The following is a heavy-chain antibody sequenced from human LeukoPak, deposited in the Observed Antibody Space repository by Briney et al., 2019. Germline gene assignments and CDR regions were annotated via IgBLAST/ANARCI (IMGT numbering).Heavy chain of an antibody. CDR1: GGSISSYH. CDR3: ARQPRPYSSIDY. CDR2: IYYSGST. V-gene: IGHV4-59*08. J-gene: IGHJ4*02. Sequence: SETLSLTCTVSGGSISSYHWSWIRQPPGKGLEWIGYIYYSGSTNYNPSLKSRVTISVDTSKNQFSLKLSSVTAADTAVYYCARQPRPYSSIDYWGQGTLVTVSS. D-gene: IGHD6-19*01.